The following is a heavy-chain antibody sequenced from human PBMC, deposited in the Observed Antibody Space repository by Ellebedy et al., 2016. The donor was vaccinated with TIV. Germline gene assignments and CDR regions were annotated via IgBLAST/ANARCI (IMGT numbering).Heavy chain of an antibody. D-gene: IGHD4-11*01. CDR3: ARVGGWASINTDYTDY. CDR2: SRHKAKYYFT. V-gene: IGHV3-72*01. Sequence: GESLKISCAASGFTFSAHYMDWVRQPPGKGLEWFGRSRHKAKYYFTEYAASVRGRFTISRDDSKNSLFLQMNSLKTEDTAVYYCARVGGWASINTDYTDYWGQGTLVTVSS. CDR1: GFTFSAHY. J-gene: IGHJ4*02.